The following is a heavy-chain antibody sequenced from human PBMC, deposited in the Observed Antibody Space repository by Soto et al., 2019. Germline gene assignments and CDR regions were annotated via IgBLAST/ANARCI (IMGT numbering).Heavy chain of an antibody. CDR1: GFTVSNNY. Sequence: WSLRLSCAASGFTVSNNYMRWVRQAPGEGLEWVSLIYSGGTTHYADSVKGRFTISRDNSENTLYLQMNSLRVEDTAVYYCARDPPGIVACRAGGWGQGT. D-gene: IGHD6-13*01. V-gene: IGHV3-53*01. CDR3: ARDPPGIVACRAGG. CDR2: IYSGGTT. J-gene: IGHJ4*02.